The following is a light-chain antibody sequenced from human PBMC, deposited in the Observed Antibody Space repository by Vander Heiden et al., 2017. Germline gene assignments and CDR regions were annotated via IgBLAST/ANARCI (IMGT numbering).Light chain of an antibody. Sequence: DIQMTQSPSSLSASVGDRVTITCRASQSISSYLNWYHQKPGKAPKLLIYAASSLQSGVPSRFSGSGSGTDFTLTISSLQPEDFATYYCQQSYSTPLTFGPGTKVDIK. CDR1: QSISSY. V-gene: IGKV1-39*01. J-gene: IGKJ3*01. CDR3: QQSYSTPLT. CDR2: AAS.